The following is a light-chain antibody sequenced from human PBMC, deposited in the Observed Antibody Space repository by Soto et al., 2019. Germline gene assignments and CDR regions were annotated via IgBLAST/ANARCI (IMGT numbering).Light chain of an antibody. CDR1: SSDVGGYDY. J-gene: IGLJ1*01. V-gene: IGLV2-14*01. CDR3: PSCTGSSSLGV. CDR2: DVS. Sequence: QSALTQPASVSGSPGQSITISCTGTSSDVGGYDYVSWYQQHPGKAPKLMIYDVSNRPSGVSNRFSGSKSGNTASLTISGLQAEDEADYSCPSCTGSSSLGVFGTGTKVTVL.